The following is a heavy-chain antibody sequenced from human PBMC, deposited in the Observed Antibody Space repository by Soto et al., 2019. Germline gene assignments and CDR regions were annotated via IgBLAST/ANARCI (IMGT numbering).Heavy chain of an antibody. D-gene: IGHD3-10*01. CDR3: ARARSGTYYNPAWFDP. CDR1: RFSIYTGGYY. J-gene: IGHJ5*02. V-gene: IGHV4-31*03. Sequence: SETLSLTCTVSRFSIYTGGYYWTWIRQHPGKALEWIGYIYVSGSTYYNPSLKSRVAISIDTSKNQFSLKLNSVSAADTAVYYCARARSGTYYNPAWFDPWGQRALVTVSS. CDR2: IYVSGST.